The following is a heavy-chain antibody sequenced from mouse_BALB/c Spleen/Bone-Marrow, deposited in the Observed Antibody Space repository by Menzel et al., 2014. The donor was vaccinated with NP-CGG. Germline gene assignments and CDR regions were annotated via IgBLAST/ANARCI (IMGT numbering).Heavy chain of an antibody. V-gene: IGHV1-5*01. J-gene: IGHJ2*01. CDR2: IYPGNSDT. CDR3: TTLARNYSDY. CDR1: GYTFTSYR. Sequence: EVQLQESGTVLARPGASVKMSCKASGYTFTSYRMHWVKQRPGQGLEWIGTIYPGNSDTTYNQKFKGKAKLTAVTSTSTAYMELSSLTNEDSAVYYCTTLARNYSDYWGQGTTLTVSS.